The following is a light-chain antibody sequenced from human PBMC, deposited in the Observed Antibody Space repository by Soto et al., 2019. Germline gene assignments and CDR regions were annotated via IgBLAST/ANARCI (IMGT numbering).Light chain of an antibody. CDR1: SSDVGGYNY. CDR3: SSYAGSNNLIV. J-gene: IGLJ1*01. V-gene: IGLV2-8*01. Sequence: LTQPPSASGSPGQSVTISCTGTSSDVGGYNYVSWYQQHPGKAPKLMIYEVSKRPSGVPDRFSGSKSGNTASLTVSGLQAEDEADYYCSSYAGSNNLIVFGTGTKLTVL. CDR2: EVS.